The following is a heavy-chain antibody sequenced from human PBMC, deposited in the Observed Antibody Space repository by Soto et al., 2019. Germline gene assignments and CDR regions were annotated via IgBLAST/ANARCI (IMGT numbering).Heavy chain of an antibody. D-gene: IGHD3-9*01. V-gene: IGHV4-31*03. Sequence: QVQLQESGPGLVKPSQTLSLTCTVSGGSISSGGYYWSWIRQHPGKGLEWIGYIYYSGSTHYNPSLNSRVTISVDTSKNQFSLKLSSVTAADTAVYYCARDSDDILTYEAYFDYWGQGTLVTVSS. CDR3: ARDSDDILTYEAYFDY. J-gene: IGHJ4*02. CDR1: GGSISSGGYY. CDR2: IYYSGST.